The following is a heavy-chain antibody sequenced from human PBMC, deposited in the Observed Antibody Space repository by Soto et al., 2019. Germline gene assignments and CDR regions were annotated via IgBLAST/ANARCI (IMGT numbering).Heavy chain of an antibody. CDR2: INNDGSST. CDR3: VRDNYGVDY. D-gene: IGHD4-17*01. J-gene: IGHJ4*02. V-gene: IGHV3-74*01. CDR1: GFTFSHYW. Sequence: PGGSLRLSCAASGFTFSHYWMQWVRQAPGKGLVWVSHINNDGSSTTYADSVKGRFTISRDNVKNTLYLEMNGLRAEDTAIYYCVRDNYGVDYWGQGTLVTVSS.